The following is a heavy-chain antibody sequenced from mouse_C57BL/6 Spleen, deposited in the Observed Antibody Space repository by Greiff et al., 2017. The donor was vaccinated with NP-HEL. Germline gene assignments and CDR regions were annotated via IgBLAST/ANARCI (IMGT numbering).Heavy chain of an antibody. Sequence: QVQLKQSGPELVKPGASVKISCKASGYAFSSSWMNWVKQRPGKGLEWIGRIYPGDGDTNYNGKFKGKATLTADKSSSTAYMQLSSLTSEDSAVYFCARALLRYEDMDYWGQGTSVTVSS. J-gene: IGHJ4*01. V-gene: IGHV1-82*01. D-gene: IGHD1-1*01. CDR3: ARALLRYEDMDY. CDR1: GYAFSSSW. CDR2: IYPGDGDT.